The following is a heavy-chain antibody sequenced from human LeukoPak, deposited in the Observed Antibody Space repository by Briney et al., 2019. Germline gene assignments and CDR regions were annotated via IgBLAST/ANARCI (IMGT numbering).Heavy chain of an antibody. CDR1: GYTFTSYA. D-gene: IGHD6-19*01. Sequence: ASVKVSCKASGYTFTSYAMHWVRQAPGQRLEWMGWINAGNGNTKYSQEFQGRVTITRDTSTSTAYMELRSLRSDDTAVYYCARAIPYSSGWYYYYYYYMDVWGKGTTVTVSS. CDR3: ARAIPYSSGWYYYYYYYMDV. V-gene: IGHV1-3*01. CDR2: INAGNGNT. J-gene: IGHJ6*03.